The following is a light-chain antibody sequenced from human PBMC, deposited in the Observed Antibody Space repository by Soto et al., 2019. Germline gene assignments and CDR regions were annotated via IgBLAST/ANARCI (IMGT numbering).Light chain of an antibody. CDR3: QQSYSTTWT. Sequence: DIQMTQSPSSLSASVGDRVTITCRASQGISTYLNWYQQKPGKAPKLLIYAASSLQSGVPSRFSGSGSETDFTLPISSLQPEDFATYSCQQSYSTTWTFGQGTKVEIK. J-gene: IGKJ1*01. CDR2: AAS. V-gene: IGKV1-39*01. CDR1: QGISTY.